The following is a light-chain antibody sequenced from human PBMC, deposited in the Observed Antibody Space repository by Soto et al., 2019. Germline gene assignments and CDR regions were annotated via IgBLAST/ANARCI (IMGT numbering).Light chain of an antibody. J-gene: IGKJ1*01. CDR1: QSVSSN. CDR3: QQYNNWPET. Sequence: ETLMTQSPATLSVSPGERATLSCRASQSVSSNLAWYQQKPGQAPRLLIYGASTRATGIPARFSGSGSGTEFTLTISSLQSEDFAVYYCQQYNNWPETFGQGTKVDIK. V-gene: IGKV3-15*01. CDR2: GAS.